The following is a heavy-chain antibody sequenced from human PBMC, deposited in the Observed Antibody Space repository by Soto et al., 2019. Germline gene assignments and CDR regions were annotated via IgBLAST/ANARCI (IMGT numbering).Heavy chain of an antibody. Sequence: QGQLVQSGAEVKKPGASVKVSCKASGYTFTDFGVSWVRQAPGQGLEWMGWISAYNSNTNYAQKVQGRVTMTTDTSTSTAYMELRNPTSDDTAVYYCARDSGNLGNWAYFFDYWGQGTLVTVSS. CDR3: ARDSGNLGNWAYFFDY. CDR2: ISAYNSNT. D-gene: IGHD1-1*01. CDR1: GYTFTDFG. J-gene: IGHJ4*02. V-gene: IGHV1-18*01.